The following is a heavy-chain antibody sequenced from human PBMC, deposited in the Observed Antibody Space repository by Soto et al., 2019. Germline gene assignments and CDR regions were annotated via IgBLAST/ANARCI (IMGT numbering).Heavy chain of an antibody. CDR2: ISYDGSNK. V-gene: IGHV3-30-3*01. CDR1: GFTFSSYA. D-gene: IGHD6-19*01. Sequence: GGSLRLSCAASGFTFSSYAMHWVRQAPGKGLEWVAVISYDGSNKYYADSVKGRFTISRDNSKNTLYLQMNSLRAEDTAVYYCARARESSDPLLGMDVWGQGTTVTVSS. J-gene: IGHJ6*02. CDR3: ARARESSDPLLGMDV.